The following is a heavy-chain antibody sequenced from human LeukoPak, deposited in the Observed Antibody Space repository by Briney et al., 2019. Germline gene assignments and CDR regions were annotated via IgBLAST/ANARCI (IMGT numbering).Heavy chain of an antibody. V-gene: IGHV1-18*01. CDR3: ARSGRGTYYYFDL. CDR2: ISAYNGNT. D-gene: IGHD1-26*01. Sequence: ASVKVSCKPSGYTFTSYGISWVRQAPGQGREWMGWISAYNGNTNYAQKLQGRVTMTTDTSTSTAYMELRTLSSADTAVYYCARSGRGTYYYFDLWGQGTLVTVSS. J-gene: IGHJ4*02. CDR1: GYTFTSYG.